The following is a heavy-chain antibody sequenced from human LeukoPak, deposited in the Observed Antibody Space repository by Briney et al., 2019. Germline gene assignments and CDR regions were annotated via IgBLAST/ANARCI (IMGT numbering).Heavy chain of an antibody. CDR2: IYTSGST. CDR3: ARQVGAATFEY. D-gene: IGHD6-25*01. J-gene: IGHJ4*02. V-gene: IGHV4-4*09. CDR1: GRSISSYY. Sequence: SETLSLTFSVSGRSISSYYCSSIRQPPGKGLEWIGYIYTSGSTNYNPSLKSRVTISVDTSTNQFSLKLSSVTAADKAVYYCARQVGAATFEYWGQGTLVTVSS.